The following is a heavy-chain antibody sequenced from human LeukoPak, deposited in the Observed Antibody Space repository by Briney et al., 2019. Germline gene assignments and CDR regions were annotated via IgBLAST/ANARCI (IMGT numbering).Heavy chain of an antibody. CDR1: GGSISSSSYY. J-gene: IGHJ4*02. CDR3: ARVDRIAAAAVDY. D-gene: IGHD6-13*01. Sequence: PSETLSLTCTVSGGSISSSSYYWDWIRQPPGKGLEWLGSIYYSGSTYYNPSLKSRVTISVDTSKNHFSLKLTSVTAADTAVYYCARVDRIAAAAVDYWGQGILVTVSS. V-gene: IGHV4-39*02. CDR2: IYYSGST.